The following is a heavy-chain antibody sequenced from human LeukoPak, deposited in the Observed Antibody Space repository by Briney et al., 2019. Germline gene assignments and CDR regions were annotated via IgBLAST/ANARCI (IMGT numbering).Heavy chain of an antibody. V-gene: IGHV1-18*01. J-gene: IGHJ3*02. Sequence: ASVKVSCKASGYTFTSYDISWVRQAPGQGLEWMGWISAYNGNTNYAQKLQGRVTMTTDTSTSTAYMELRSLRSDDTAVYYCARDRAEYYDFWSGYQPLAAFDIWGQGTMVTVSS. D-gene: IGHD3-3*01. CDR1: GYTFTSYD. CDR2: ISAYNGNT. CDR3: ARDRAEYYDFWSGYQPLAAFDI.